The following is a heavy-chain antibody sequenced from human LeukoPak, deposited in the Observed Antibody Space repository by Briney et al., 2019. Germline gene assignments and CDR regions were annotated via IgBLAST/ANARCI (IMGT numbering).Heavy chain of an antibody. D-gene: IGHD3-10*01. V-gene: IGHV1-2*02. CDR1: RYAFTGYY. J-gene: IGHJ3*02. CDR2: INPNRGDT. CDR3: ARTYYYGSGNEAFDI. Sequence: ASVKVSCKASRYAFTGYYMQWVRQAPGQGLEWMGWINPNRGDTNYAQKFQGRVTMTRDTSITTAFMELRRLRTDDTAVYYCARTYYYGSGNEAFDIWGQGTMVTVSS.